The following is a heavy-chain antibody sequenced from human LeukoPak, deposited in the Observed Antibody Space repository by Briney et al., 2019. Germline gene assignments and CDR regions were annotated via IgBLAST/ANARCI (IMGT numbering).Heavy chain of an antibody. CDR1: GYTFTSYY. J-gene: IGHJ6*03. CDR2: IDPSGGST. CDR3: ARGGDFWSGYYYYMDV. V-gene: IGHV1-46*01. D-gene: IGHD3-3*01. Sequence: ASVKVSCKASGYTFTSYYMHWVRQAPGQGLEWMGIIDPSGGSTSYAQKFQGRVTITRNTSISTAYMELSSLRSEDTAVYYCARGGDFWSGYYYYMDVWGKGTTVTVSS.